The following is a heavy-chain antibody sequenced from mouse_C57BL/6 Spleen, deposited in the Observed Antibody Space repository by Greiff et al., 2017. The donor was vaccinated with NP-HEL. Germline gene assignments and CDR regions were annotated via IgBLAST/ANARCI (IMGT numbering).Heavy chain of an antibody. D-gene: IGHD2-5*01. CDR1: GFTFSSYA. CDR3: ARDAAYYSNHGY. J-gene: IGHJ2*01. CDR2: ISDGGSYT. Sequence: EVMLVESGGGLVKPGGSLKLSCAASGFTFSSYAMSWVRQTPEKRLEWVATISDGGSYTYYPDNVKGRSTISRDNAKNNLYLQMSHLKSEDTTMYYCARDAAYYSNHGYWGQGTTLTVSS. V-gene: IGHV5-4*01.